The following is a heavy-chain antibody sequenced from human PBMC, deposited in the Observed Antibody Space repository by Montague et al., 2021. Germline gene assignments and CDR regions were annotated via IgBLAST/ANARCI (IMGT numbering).Heavy chain of an antibody. CDR3: ARYEVASSRSSIDY. CDR1: GFTFSYYS. V-gene: IGHV3-21*01. D-gene: IGHD6-6*01. Sequence: SLRLSCAASGFTFSYYSMLWVRQAPGQGLQWVSSIDSSSSYIFYVDSLKGRFTISRDNAKNSLSLRINSLRADDTGVYYCARYEVASSRSSIDYWGRGTLVTVSS. CDR2: IDSSSSYI. J-gene: IGHJ4*02.